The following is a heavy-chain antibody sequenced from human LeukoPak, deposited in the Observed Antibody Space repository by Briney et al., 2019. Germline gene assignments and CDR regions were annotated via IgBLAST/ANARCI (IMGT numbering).Heavy chain of an antibody. CDR2: IYHSGST. D-gene: IGHD3-22*01. CDR1: GGSISSSNW. J-gene: IGHJ6*02. V-gene: IGHV4-4*02. Sequence: SETLSLTCAVSGGSISSSNWWNWVRQPPGKGLEWIGEIYHSGSTNYNPSLKSRVTISVDKSKNQFSLKMRYVTAADTAVYYCARDNYYDSSGPYYYYGMDVWGQGTTVTVSS. CDR3: ARDNYYDSSGPYYYYGMDV.